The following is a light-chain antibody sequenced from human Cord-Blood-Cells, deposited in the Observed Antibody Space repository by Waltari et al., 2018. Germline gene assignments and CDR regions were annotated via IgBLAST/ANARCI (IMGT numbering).Light chain of an antibody. CDR1: QSVLYSSNNKNY. CDR3: QQYYSTPLT. J-gene: IGKJ4*01. Sequence: RATINCKSSQSVLYSSNNKNYSAWYQQKPGQPPKLLIYWASTRESGVPDRFSGSGSGTDFTLTISSLQAEDVAVYYCQQYYSTPLTFGGGTKVEIK. CDR2: WAS. V-gene: IGKV4-1*01.